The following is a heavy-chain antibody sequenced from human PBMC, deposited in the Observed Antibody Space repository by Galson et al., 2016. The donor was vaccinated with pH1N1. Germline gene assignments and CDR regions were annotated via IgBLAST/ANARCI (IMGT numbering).Heavy chain of an antibody. J-gene: IGHJ4*02. V-gene: IGHV1-46*03. D-gene: IGHD1-26*01. CDR3: IRDLGRRRAF. Sequence: TVKVSCKASGYAFTTFYIHWVRQAPGEGLEWLGVIDPSNGGTTYAQKFQARITMTRDTSTSTVYLDLSRLRSEDTSVFYCIRDLGRRRAFWGQGTLVTVSS. CDR1: GYAFTTFY. CDR2: IDPSNGGT.